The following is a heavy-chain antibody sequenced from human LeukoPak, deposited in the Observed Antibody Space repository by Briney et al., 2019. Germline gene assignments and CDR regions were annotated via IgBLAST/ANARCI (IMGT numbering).Heavy chain of an antibody. V-gene: IGHV1-46*01. Sequence: ASVKVSCKASGDTFINDYIHWVRQAPGQGLEWMGVSNPGGGATTYAQKFQGRVTMTRDMSTGTVYMELRSLRSADTAVYYCARGNDGWPHYYYYFMDVWGKGTTVTVSS. D-gene: IGHD1-1*01. CDR3: ARGNDGWPHYYYYFMDV. CDR1: GDTFINDY. J-gene: IGHJ6*03. CDR2: SNPGGGAT.